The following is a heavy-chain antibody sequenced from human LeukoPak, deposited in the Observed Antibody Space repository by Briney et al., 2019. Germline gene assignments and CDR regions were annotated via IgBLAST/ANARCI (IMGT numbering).Heavy chain of an antibody. J-gene: IGHJ3*02. V-gene: IGHV6-1*01. CDR1: GDSVSGNSVA. Sequence: SQTLSLTCAISGDSVSGNSVAWNWIRQSPSRGLEWLGRTYYRSKWYNDYALSVKSRITIKPDTSKNQFSLKLNSVTAADTAVYYCARAAQLAQINDLVYDAFDIWGQGTMVTVSS. CDR2: TYYRSKWYN. CDR3: ARAAQLAQINDLVYDAFDI. D-gene: IGHD6-6*01.